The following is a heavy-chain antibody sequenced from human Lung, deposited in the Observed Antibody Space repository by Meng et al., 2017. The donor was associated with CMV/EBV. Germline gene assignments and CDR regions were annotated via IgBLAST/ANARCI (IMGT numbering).Heavy chain of an antibody. CDR3: ARAPSPQQLVFDY. J-gene: IGHJ4*02. CDR1: GYTFTTYG. Sequence: QVRMVKYGAEVNKPGDSVKVSCKASGYTFTTYGISWVRQAPGQGLEWMGWISAYNGNTNYAQKLQGRVTMTTDTSTSTAYMELRSLRSDDTAVYYCARAPSPQQLVFDYWGQGTLVTVSS. CDR2: ISAYNGNT. D-gene: IGHD6-13*01. V-gene: IGHV1-18*01.